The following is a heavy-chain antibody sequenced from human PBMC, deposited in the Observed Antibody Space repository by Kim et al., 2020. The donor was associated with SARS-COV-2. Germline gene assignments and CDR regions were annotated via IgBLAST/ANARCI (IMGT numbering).Heavy chain of an antibody. J-gene: IGHJ3*02. CDR2: ISYDGSNK. V-gene: IGHV3-30*04. Sequence: GGSLRLSCAASGFTFSSYAMHWVRQAPGKGLEWVAVISYDGSNKYYADSVKGRFTISRDNSKNTLYLQMNSLRAEDTAVYYCARESIRSGWYGDAFDSWG. CDR3: ARESIRSGWYGDAFDS. D-gene: IGHD6-19*01. CDR1: GFTFSSYA.